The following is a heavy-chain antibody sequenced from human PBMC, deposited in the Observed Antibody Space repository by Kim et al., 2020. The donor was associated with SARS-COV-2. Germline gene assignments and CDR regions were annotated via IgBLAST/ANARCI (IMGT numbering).Heavy chain of an antibody. CDR3: ARDYGDYYYYYGMDV. Sequence: ADSVKGRFTISRDNSKNRLYLQMNSLRAEDTAVYYCARDYGDYYYYYGMDVWGQGTTVTVSS. V-gene: IGHV3-30*07. D-gene: IGHD4-17*01. J-gene: IGHJ6*02.